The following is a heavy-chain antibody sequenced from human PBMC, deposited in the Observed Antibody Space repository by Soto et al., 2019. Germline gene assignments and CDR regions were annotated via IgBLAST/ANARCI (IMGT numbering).Heavy chain of an antibody. Sequence: QITLKESGPTLVKPTQTLTLTCTFSGFSVSSSEVGVGWIRQPAGTALEWLALMYWDGDKRYSPFLKGRLTITKDTSKNQVVLTMTNMDPVDTATYYCTHKGGRGAAMDVWGQGTTVTVSS. CDR2: MYWDGDK. V-gene: IGHV2-5*02. CDR3: THKGGRGAAMDV. D-gene: IGHD2-15*01. J-gene: IGHJ6*02. CDR1: GFSVSSSEVG.